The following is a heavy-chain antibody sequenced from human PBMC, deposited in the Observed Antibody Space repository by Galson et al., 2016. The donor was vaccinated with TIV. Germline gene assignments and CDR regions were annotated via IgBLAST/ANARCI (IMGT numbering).Heavy chain of an antibody. Sequence: SLRLSCAASGFTFDDYAMHWVRQVPGKGLEWVSGMSPNGDDIGYADSVKGRFIISRDNAQSSLYLQMSSLRAEDTAFYYCAKGQWSKVVTHWFDSWGQGTLVTVSS. CDR1: GFTFDDYA. V-gene: IGHV3-9*01. J-gene: IGHJ5*01. D-gene: IGHD2-21*02. CDR2: MSPNGDDI. CDR3: AKGQWSKVVTHWFDS.